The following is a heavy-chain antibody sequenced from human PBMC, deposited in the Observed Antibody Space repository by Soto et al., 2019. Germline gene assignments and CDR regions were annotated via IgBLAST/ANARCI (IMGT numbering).Heavy chain of an antibody. J-gene: IGHJ4*02. CDR3: ARRAETNGWNGFGADKYYFDF. V-gene: IGHV1-8*01. CDR1: GYTFTSYD. D-gene: IGHD1-1*01. Sequence: ASVKVSCKASGYTFTSYDIYWVRQATGQGLEWMGWMNPNTGNSGYAQKFQGRVTMTSDTSISTAHMELSSLRSGDTAVYYCARRAETNGWNGFGADKYYFDFWGQGTLVTV. CDR2: MNPNTGNS.